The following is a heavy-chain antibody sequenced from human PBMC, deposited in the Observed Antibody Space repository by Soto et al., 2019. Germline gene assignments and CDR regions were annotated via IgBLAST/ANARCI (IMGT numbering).Heavy chain of an antibody. CDR1: GFFFEDYA. V-gene: IGHV3-9*01. D-gene: IGHD3-10*01. CDR3: AKDMRSSQGGSYAAEL. J-gene: IGHJ4*02. Sequence: EVQLVESGGGLVQPGRSLRLSCAASGFFFEDYAMHWVRQAPGKGLEWVSAISWNSGNIGYADSVKGRFTISRDNAKNSLYLQMNSLRTQETAFYFCAKDMRSSQGGSYAAELWGQGTLVTVSS. CDR2: ISWNSGNI.